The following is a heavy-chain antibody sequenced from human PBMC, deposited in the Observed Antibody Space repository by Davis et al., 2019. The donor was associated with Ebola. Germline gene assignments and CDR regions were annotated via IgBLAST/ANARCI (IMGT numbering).Heavy chain of an antibody. CDR2: IKQDGSDK. V-gene: IGHV3-7*03. CDR1: GFTFSNYW. CDR3: AREVIGHDY. D-gene: IGHD2-21*01. J-gene: IGHJ4*02. Sequence: PGGSLRLSCAASGFTFSNYWVNWVRQTPGKGLEWVASIKQDGSDKYYVDSVKGRFTISRDNAKNSLFLQMNSLRFEDTAVYYCAREVIGHDYWGQGTLVSVSS.